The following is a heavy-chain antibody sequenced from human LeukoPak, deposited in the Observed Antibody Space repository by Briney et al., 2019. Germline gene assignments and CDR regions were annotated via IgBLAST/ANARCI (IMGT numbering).Heavy chain of an antibody. D-gene: IGHD1-1*01. CDR1: GFTFNTYA. CDR3: GRVPRTTHAFDV. J-gene: IGHJ3*01. Sequence: GGSLRLSCAASGFTFNTYAMNWVRQAPGKGLEWVSYISNGGLSIYYADSVKGRFTISRDNAKNSLYLQMNSLRAEDTAVYYCGRVPRTTHAFDVWGQGTMVTVSS. CDR2: ISNGGLSI. V-gene: IGHV3-48*03.